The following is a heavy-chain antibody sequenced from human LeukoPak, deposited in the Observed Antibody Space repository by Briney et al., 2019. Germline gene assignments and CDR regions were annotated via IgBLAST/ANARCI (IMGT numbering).Heavy chain of an antibody. CDR2: VNPENGGA. CDR1: GYTFTAYY. D-gene: IGHD6-19*01. CDR3: ARSTESSGWYPDFDY. V-gene: IGHV1-2*02. J-gene: IGHJ4*02. Sequence: GASVKVSCKASGYTFTAYYIHWVRQAPGQGLEWMGWVNPENGGANYAQKFQGGVTMTRDTSISTAYMELSSLRSDDTAVYYCARSTESSGWYPDFDYWGQGTLVTVSS.